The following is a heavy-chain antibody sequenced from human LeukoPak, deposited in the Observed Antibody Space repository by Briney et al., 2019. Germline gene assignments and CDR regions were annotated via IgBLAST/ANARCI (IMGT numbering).Heavy chain of an antibody. Sequence: SETLSLTCAVYGESLSGYFWGWIRQPPGKGLEWIGEINQSGSTDYNPSLESRAAISVDTSKNQFSLKLSSVTAADTAVYYCARERADYGLAFDIWGQGTMVTVSS. V-gene: IGHV4-34*01. CDR3: ARERADYGLAFDI. CDR1: GESLSGYF. D-gene: IGHD4-17*01. CDR2: INQSGST. J-gene: IGHJ3*02.